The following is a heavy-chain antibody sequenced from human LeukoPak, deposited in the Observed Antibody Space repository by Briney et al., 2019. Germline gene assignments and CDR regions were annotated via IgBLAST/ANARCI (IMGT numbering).Heavy chain of an antibody. CDR1: GDSFTSGDW. V-gene: IGHV4-4*02. CDR3: ARAPYDYVWGSYRPGPLDV. J-gene: IGHJ6*04. CDR2: IYQSGST. D-gene: IGHD3-16*02. Sequence: SETLSLTCDVSGDSFTSGDWWWSWVRQPPGKGLEWIGQIYQSGSTNYNPSLKSRVTISVDTSKNQFSLKLSSVTAADTAVYYCARAPYDYVWGSYRPGPLDVWGKGTTVTVSS.